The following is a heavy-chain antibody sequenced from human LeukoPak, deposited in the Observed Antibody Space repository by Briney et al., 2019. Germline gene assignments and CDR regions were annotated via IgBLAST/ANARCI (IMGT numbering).Heavy chain of an antibody. CDR1: GFTFSSYW. Sequence: GGSLRLSCAASGFTFSSYWMHWVRQAPGKGLVWVSRINSDGSSTSYADSVKGRFTISRDNAKNSLYLQMNSLRAEDTAVYYCARVEEGDYFDYWGQGTLVTVSS. J-gene: IGHJ4*02. CDR3: ARVEEGDYFDY. V-gene: IGHV3-74*01. CDR2: INSDGSST.